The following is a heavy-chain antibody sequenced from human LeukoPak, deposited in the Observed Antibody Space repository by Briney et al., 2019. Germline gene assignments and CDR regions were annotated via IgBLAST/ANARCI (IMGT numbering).Heavy chain of an antibody. Sequence: SETLSLTCVVSGGSVSGYYWGWIRQPPGRGLEWIGYVYYSGSTNYNPSLKSRVTISVDTSKNQFSLKLSSVTAADTAVYYCARSTMVMGFDYWGQGTLVTVSS. CDR3: ARSTMVMGFDY. J-gene: IGHJ4*02. D-gene: IGHD3-10*01. CDR1: GGSVSGYY. V-gene: IGHV4-59*02. CDR2: VYYSGST.